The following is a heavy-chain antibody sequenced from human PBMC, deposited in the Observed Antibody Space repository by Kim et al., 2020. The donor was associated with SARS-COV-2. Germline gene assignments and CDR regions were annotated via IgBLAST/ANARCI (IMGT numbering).Heavy chain of an antibody. J-gene: IGHJ4*02. CDR3: ARAPEYCTNGVCLPYYFDY. D-gene: IGHD2-8*01. Sequence: SVKVSCKASGGTFSSYAISWVRQAPGQGLEWMGGIIPIFGTANYAQKFQGRVTITADESTSTAYMELSSLRSEDTAVYYCARAPEYCTNGVCLPYYFDYWGQGTLVTVSS. CDR1: GGTFSSYA. CDR2: IIPIFGTA. V-gene: IGHV1-69*13.